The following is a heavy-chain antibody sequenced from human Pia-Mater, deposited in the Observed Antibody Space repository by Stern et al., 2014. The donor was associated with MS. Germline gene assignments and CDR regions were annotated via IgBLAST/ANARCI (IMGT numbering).Heavy chain of an antibody. J-gene: IGHJ4*02. Sequence: QVQLMQSGAEVKKPGASVKVSCKASGYSFTSYALHWVRQAPGQRFEWMGCINAGNGDTKYSQNFQGRVTITSDTSANTAYMELTSLKSVDTAVYYCARLHYDSSGSGGDWGQGTLVTVSS. CDR1: GYSFTSYA. CDR3: ARLHYDSSGSGGD. D-gene: IGHD3-22*01. CDR2: INAGNGDT. V-gene: IGHV1-3*01.